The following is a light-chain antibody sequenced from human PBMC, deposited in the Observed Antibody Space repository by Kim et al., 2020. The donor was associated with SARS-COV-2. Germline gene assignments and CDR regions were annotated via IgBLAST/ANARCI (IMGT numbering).Light chain of an antibody. V-gene: IGLV3-1*01. CDR1: KLGDKY. J-gene: IGLJ2*01. CDR3: QAWDSSTHVV. CDR2: QDS. Sequence: APGKIASITCSGDKLGDKYACWYQQKPGQSPVLVIYQDSKRPSGIPERFSGSNSGNTATLTISGTQAMDETDYYCQAWDSSTHVVFGGGTKLTVL.